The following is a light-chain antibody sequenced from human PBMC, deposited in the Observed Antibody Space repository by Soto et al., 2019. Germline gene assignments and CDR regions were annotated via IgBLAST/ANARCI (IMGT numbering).Light chain of an antibody. CDR2: VAS. J-gene: IGKJ2*01. V-gene: IGKV3-11*01. Sequence: EIVLTQSPATLSLSPGERATLSCRASQSVSSYLAWYQQKPGQAPRLLIYVASNRATGIPARFSGSGSGTDFTLTISSLEPEDFAVYYCQQRSNWPLMYTFGQGTKLEIK. CDR3: QQRSNWPLMYT. CDR1: QSVSSY.